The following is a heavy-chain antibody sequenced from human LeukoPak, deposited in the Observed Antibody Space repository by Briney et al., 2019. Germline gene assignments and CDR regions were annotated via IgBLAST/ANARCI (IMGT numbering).Heavy chain of an antibody. V-gene: IGHV4-61*02. CDR2: IYTSGST. CDR3: ARANSASYYRWNDAFDI. D-gene: IGHD1-26*01. Sequence: SETLSLTCTVSGGSISSGNYYWSWIRQPAGKGLEWIGRIYTSGSTNYNPSLKSRVTISVDTSKNQFSLKLSSVTAADTAVYYCARANSASYYRWNDAFDIWGQGTMVTVSS. CDR1: GGSISSGNYY. J-gene: IGHJ3*02.